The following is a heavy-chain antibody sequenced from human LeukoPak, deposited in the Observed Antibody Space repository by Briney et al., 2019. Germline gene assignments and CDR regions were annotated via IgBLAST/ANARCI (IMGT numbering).Heavy chain of an antibody. Sequence: SETLSLTCTVSGGSISSSSSYWGWIRQPPGKGLEWIVSIYYSGSTYYNPSLKSRVTISVDTSKNQFSLKLSSVTAADTAVYYCARQRHSGGSADWFDPWGQGTLVTVSS. CDR2: IYYSGST. D-gene: IGHD3-10*01. J-gene: IGHJ5*02. V-gene: IGHV4-39*01. CDR3: ARQRHSGGSADWFDP. CDR1: GGSISSSSSY.